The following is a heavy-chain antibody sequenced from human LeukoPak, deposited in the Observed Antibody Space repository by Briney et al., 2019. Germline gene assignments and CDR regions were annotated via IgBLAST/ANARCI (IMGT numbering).Heavy chain of an antibody. Sequence: AGGFLRLSSAACGFTFDDYGMSWIRQAPGKGLEWVTSINWNGGSTGYADSVKGRFTIYRDNAKTSLYLQMNSLRAEDTALYSLGRDRVYCCIGSFPTPVFDNWGQGTMVTVSS. V-gene: IGHV3-20*03. CDR1: GFTFDDYG. CDR2: INWNGGST. J-gene: IGHJ3*02. D-gene: IGHD2-15*01. CDR3: GRDRVYCCIGSFPTPVFDN.